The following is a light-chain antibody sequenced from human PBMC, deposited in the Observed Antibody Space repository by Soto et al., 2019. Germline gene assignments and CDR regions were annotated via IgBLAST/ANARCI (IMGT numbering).Light chain of an antibody. CDR1: QYMSDW. V-gene: IGKV1-5*03. CDR3: QQYSSYPWT. CDR2: KAS. J-gene: IGKJ1*01. Sequence: DIQMTQSPSTLSASIGDRVTITCRASQYMSDWLAWYQQKPGKVPKLLISKASYLESGLPLRFSGSGSGSEFTLTISSLQPDDFATYYCQQYSSYPWTFGQGTKVEVK.